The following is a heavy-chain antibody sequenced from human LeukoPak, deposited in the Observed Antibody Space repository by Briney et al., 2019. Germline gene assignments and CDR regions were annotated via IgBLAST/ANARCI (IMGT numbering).Heavy chain of an antibody. D-gene: IGHD6-13*01. V-gene: IGHV4-39*01. CDR3: ARLNAYSSSWHYFDS. CDR1: GGSISSSSYF. Sequence: SETLSLTCTVSGGSISSSSYFWGWIRQPPGRGLEWIGTLYYSGTTSYNPSLQSRVTISVDTSKNQFSLKLSSVTAADTSIYYCARLNAYSSSWHYFDSWGQRTMVADSS. CDR2: LYYSGTT. J-gene: IGHJ4*02.